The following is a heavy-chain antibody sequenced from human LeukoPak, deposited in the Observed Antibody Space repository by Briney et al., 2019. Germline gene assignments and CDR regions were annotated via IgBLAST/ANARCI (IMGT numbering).Heavy chain of an antibody. CDR1: GYSISSGYY. J-gene: IGHJ4*02. Sequence: SETLSLTCTVSGYSISSGYYWGWIRQPPGKGLEWIGYIYYSGSTNYNPSLKSRVTISVDTSKNQFSLKLSSVTAADTAVYYCARASFMGLFDYWGQGTLVTVSS. CDR3: ARASFMGLFDY. V-gene: IGHV4-38-2*02. CDR2: IYYSGST. D-gene: IGHD2-15*01.